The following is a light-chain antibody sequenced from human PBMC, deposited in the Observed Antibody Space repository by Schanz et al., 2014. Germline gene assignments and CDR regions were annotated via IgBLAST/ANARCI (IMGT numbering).Light chain of an antibody. Sequence: EIVLTQSPGTLSLSPGERATLSCSASQSVSSSYLAWYQQKPGQAPRLLIHGASSRATGIPDRFSGSGSGTDFTLTISRLEPEDFAVYYCQQHVHSISFGPGTKVDIK. CDR3: QQHVHSIS. CDR1: QSVSSSY. J-gene: IGKJ3*01. V-gene: IGKV3-20*01. CDR2: GAS.